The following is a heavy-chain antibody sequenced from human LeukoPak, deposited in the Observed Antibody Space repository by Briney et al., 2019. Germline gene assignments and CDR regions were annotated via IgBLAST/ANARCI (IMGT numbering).Heavy chain of an antibody. J-gene: IGHJ4*02. CDR1: GFTFSSYG. D-gene: IGHD5/OR15-5a*01. Sequence: GGSLRLSCAASGFTFSSYGMSWVRQAPGKGLEWVSAISGSGGSTYYADSVKGRFTISRDNAKNTVSLQMNSLSAEDTAVYYCASVFGSWGQGFLVTVSS. CDR3: ASVFGS. CDR2: ISGSGGST. V-gene: IGHV3-23*01.